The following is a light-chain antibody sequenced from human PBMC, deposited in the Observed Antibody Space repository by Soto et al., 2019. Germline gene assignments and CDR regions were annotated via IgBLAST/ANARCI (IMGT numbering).Light chain of an antibody. Sequence: QSALTQPPSASGSPGQSVTFSCTGTSSDIGDYNYVSWYQQHPGKAPKLMIYEVSNRPSGVSNRFSGSKSGNTASLTISGLQAEDEADYYCSSYTSSSTVVFGGGTKVTVL. V-gene: IGLV2-14*01. J-gene: IGLJ2*01. CDR1: SSDIGDYNY. CDR2: EVS. CDR3: SSYTSSSTVV.